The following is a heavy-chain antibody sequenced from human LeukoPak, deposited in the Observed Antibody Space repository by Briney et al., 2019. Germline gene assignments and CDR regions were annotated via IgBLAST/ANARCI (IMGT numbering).Heavy chain of an antibody. V-gene: IGHV3-23*01. CDR3: ARSAVGTSSCTAVDY. CDR2: ISASGDRT. D-gene: IGHD1-26*01. Sequence: PGGSLRLSCAASGFTFSTYAMTWVRQAPGKGLEWVSGISASGDRTYYADSVKGRFTISRDNSKNTLYLQMNSLRAEDTAEYYCARSAVGTSSCTAVDYWGQGTLVTVSS. CDR1: GFTFSTYA. J-gene: IGHJ4*02.